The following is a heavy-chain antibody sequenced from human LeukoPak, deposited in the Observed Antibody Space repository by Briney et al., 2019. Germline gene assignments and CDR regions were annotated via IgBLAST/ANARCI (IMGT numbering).Heavy chain of an antibody. CDR2: ISGSGGST. J-gene: IGHJ6*02. Sequence: GASLRPSCAVSGFTFSSFAMGWVRQAPGKGLGWVSAISGSGGSTYYADSVKGRFTISRDNSKNTLYLQMNSLRAEDTAVYYCAKDLGYCSSTSCYTDYGMDVWGQGTTVTVSS. CDR3: AKDLGYCSSTSCYTDYGMDV. D-gene: IGHD2-2*02. V-gene: IGHV3-23*01. CDR1: GFTFSSFA.